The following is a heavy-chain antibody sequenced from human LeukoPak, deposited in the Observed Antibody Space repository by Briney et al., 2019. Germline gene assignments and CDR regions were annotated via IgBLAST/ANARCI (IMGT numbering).Heavy chain of an antibody. CDR1: GGSISNYY. CDR3: ARGGYSGYDLDY. Sequence: SETLSLTCTVSGGSISNYYWSWIRQPAGKGLEWIGRVYSTGSTNYNPSLESRLTMSVDTSQNQFSLKLSSVTAADTAVYYCARGGYSGYDLDYWGQGTLVTVSS. D-gene: IGHD5-12*01. J-gene: IGHJ4*02. V-gene: IGHV4-4*07. CDR2: VYSTGST.